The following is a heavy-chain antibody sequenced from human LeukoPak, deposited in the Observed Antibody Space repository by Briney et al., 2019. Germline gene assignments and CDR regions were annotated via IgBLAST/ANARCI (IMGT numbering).Heavy chain of an antibody. D-gene: IGHD1-1*01. CDR3: ARDRPRVWPGGPIGNDY. J-gene: IGHJ4*02. CDR1: GFTVSSNY. CDR2: IYSGGST. Sequence: GGSLRLSCAASGFTVSSNYMSWVRQAPGKGLEWVSVIYSGGSTYYADSVKGRFTISRDNSKNTLYLQMNSLRAEDTAVYYCARDRPRVWPGGPIGNDYWGQGTLVTVSS. V-gene: IGHV3-66*01.